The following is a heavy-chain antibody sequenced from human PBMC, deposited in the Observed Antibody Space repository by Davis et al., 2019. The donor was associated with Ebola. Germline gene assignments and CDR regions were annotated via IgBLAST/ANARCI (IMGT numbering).Heavy chain of an antibody. V-gene: IGHV1-2*02. J-gene: IGHJ6*02. CDR2: INPNSGGT. Sequence: ASVEVSCKASGGTFSSYAISWVRQAPGQGLEWMGWINPNSGGTNYAQKFQGRVTMTRDTSSSTVYMELRRMRSDDTAVYYCARDAGYYYYGLDVWGQGTTVTVSS. CDR3: ARDAGYYYYGLDV. CDR1: GGTFSSYA.